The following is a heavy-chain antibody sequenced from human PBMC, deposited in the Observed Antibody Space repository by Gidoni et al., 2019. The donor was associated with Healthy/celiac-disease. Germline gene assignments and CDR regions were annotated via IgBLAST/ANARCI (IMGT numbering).Heavy chain of an antibody. J-gene: IGHJ4*02. D-gene: IGHD3-16*02. Sequence: QVQLQESGPGLVKPSGTLSLTCAVSGGPISSSKWWSWVRQPPGKGLEWIGEIYHSGSTNYNPSLKSRVTISVDKSKNQFSLKLSSVTAADTAVYYCARGPTYDYVWGSYRGGFDYWGQGTLVTVSS. CDR1: GGPISSSKW. CDR3: ARGPTYDYVWGSYRGGFDY. CDR2: IYHSGST. V-gene: IGHV4-4*02.